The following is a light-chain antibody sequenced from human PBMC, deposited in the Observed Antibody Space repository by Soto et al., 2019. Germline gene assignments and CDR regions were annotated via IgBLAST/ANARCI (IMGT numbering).Light chain of an antibody. CDR3: QHYNSYTEA. J-gene: IGKJ1*01. Sequence: DIPMTQSPSTLSGSVGDRVTITCRASQTISSWLAWYQQKPGKAPKLLIYKASTLKSGVTSRFSGSGSGTEFTLTISSLQPVEFATYYCQHYNSYTEAFGQGTKVELK. V-gene: IGKV1-5*03. CDR2: KAS. CDR1: QTISSW.